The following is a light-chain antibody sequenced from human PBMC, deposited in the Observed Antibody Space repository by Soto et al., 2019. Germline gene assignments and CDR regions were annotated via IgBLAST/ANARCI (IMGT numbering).Light chain of an antibody. V-gene: IGLV1-40*01. CDR2: GNT. Sequence: QSVLTQPPSVSGAPGQRVTISCTGSSSNIGAGYDVHWYQLLPGTAPKLLIYGNTNRPSGVPDRFSGSKSGTSASLAITGLQAEDEADYCCQSYDSSLSAVIFGGGTQLTVL. CDR3: QSYDSSLSAVI. J-gene: IGLJ7*01. CDR1: SSNIGAGYD.